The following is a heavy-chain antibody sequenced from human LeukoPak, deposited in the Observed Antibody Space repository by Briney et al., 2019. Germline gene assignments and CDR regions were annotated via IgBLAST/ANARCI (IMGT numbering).Heavy chain of an antibody. Sequence: PSETLSLTCTVSGGSISSYYWSWIRQPPGKGLEWIGYIYYSGTTNYNPSLKSRVTISVDTSKNQFSLKLNSVTAADTAVYYCARVSPITVFGVDYYYYMDVWGKGTTVTVSS. CDR3: ARVSPITVFGVDYYYYMDV. J-gene: IGHJ6*03. D-gene: IGHD3-3*01. CDR2: IYYSGTT. CDR1: GGSISSYY. V-gene: IGHV4-59*01.